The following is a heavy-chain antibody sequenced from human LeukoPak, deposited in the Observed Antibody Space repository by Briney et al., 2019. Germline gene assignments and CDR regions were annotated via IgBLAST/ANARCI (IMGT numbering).Heavy chain of an antibody. V-gene: IGHV3-23*01. D-gene: IGHD1-26*01. CDR1: GFTFSSYA. CDR2: TTDSGSRT. J-gene: IGHJ4*02. Sequence: PGGSLRLSCAASGFTFSSYAMRWVRQAPGKGLEWVSSTTDSGSRTYYADSVKGRFTISRDNSKNTLYLQVNSLRAEDTAVYYCAKGGKWDVTPFDYWGQGTLVTVSS. CDR3: AKGGKWDVTPFDY.